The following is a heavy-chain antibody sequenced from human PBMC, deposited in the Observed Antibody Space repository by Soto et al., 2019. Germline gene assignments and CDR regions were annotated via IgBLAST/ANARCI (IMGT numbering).Heavy chain of an antibody. Sequence: EVQLVESGGGLVQPGGSLRLSCAASGFTFSNAWMSWVRQAPGKGLEWVGRIKSKTDGGTTDYAAPVKGRFTISRDDSKNTLYLQMNSLKTEDTAVYYCTTDSYYDFWSGYYTPNNWFDPWGQGTLVTVSS. CDR3: TTDSYYDFWSGYYTPNNWFDP. CDR2: IKSKTDGGTT. CDR1: GFTFSNAW. J-gene: IGHJ5*02. V-gene: IGHV3-15*01. D-gene: IGHD3-3*01.